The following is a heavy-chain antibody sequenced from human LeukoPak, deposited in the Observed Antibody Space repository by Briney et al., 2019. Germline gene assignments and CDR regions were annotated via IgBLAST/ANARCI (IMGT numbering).Heavy chain of an antibody. CDR2: ISERGGST. D-gene: IGHD3-9*01. Sequence: PGGSLRLSCVVSGITLSNYGMSWVRQAPGKGLEWVSGISERGGSTNYADSVKGRFIISRDNSKNTLYLQMNSLRAEDTAVYYCARDRTDILTGYQNYYYYYMDVWGKGTTVTVSS. CDR3: ARDRTDILTGYQNYYYYYMDV. V-gene: IGHV3-23*01. CDR1: GITLSNYG. J-gene: IGHJ6*03.